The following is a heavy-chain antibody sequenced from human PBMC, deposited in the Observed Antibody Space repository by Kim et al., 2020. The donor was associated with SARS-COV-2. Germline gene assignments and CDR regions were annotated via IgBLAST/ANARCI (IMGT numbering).Heavy chain of an antibody. D-gene: IGHD5-12*01. V-gene: IGHV1-69*13. J-gene: IGHJ5*02. CDR3: ARGEYSGYQGSWFDP. Sequence: SVKVPCKASGGTFSSYAISWVRQAPGQGLEWMGGIIPIFGTANYAQKFQGRVTITADESTSTAYMELSSLRSEDTAVYYCARGEYSGYQGSWFDPWGQGTLVTVSS. CDR2: IIPIFGTA. CDR1: GGTFSSYA.